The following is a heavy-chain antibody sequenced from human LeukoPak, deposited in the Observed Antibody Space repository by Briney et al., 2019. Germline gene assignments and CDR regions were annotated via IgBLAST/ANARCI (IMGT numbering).Heavy chain of an antibody. CDR2: IYYSGST. V-gene: IGHV4-59*01. J-gene: IGHJ6*03. Sequence: SETLSLTCTVSGGSISSYYWSWIRQPPGKRLEWIGYIYYSGSTNYNPSLKSRVTISVDTSKNQFSLKLSSVTAADTAVYYCARVRGSAEFHYMDVWGKGTTVTVSS. D-gene: IGHD2-15*01. CDR1: GGSISSYY. CDR3: ARVRGSAEFHYMDV.